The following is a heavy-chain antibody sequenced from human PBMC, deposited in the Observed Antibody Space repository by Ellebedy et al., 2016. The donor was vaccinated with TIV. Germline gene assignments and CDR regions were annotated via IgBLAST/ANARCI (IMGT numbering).Heavy chain of an antibody. CDR1: GFTVSSNY. CDR2: IYSGGST. V-gene: IGHV3-66*01. D-gene: IGHD1-1*01. J-gene: IGHJ3*02. Sequence: GESLKISCAASGFTVSSNYMNWVRQAPGKGLEWVSIIYSGGSTYYADSVKGRFNISRDNSKNTLYLQMNSLRAGDTAVYYCARDRGTFRAFDIWGQGTMVTVSS. CDR3: ARDRGTFRAFDI.